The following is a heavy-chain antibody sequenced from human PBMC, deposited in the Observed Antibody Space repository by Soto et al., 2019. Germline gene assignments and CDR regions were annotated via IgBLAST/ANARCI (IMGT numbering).Heavy chain of an antibody. D-gene: IGHD4-17*01. V-gene: IGHV4-39*07. CDR1: GGSIIGSGFH. J-gene: IGHJ4*02. Sequence: SETLSLTCTVSGGSIIGSGFHWAWIRQPPGKGLEWIGSIYYSGSTYYNPSLKSRVTISVDTSKNQFSLKLSSVTAADTAVYYCARDQVDYGDYEGGGYFDYWGQGTLVTVSS. CDR3: ARDQVDYGDYEGGGYFDY. CDR2: IYYSGST.